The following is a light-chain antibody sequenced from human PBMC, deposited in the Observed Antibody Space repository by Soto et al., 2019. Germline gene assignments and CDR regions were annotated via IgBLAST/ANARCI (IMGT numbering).Light chain of an antibody. CDR3: TSYTSSSTNYV. CDR2: EVS. Sequence: QSALTQPASVSGSPGQSITISCTGTSSDIGGYNYVSWYQQHPGKAPKLMIYEVSNRPSGVSNRFSGSKSGNTASLTISGLQAEDEADYYCTSYTSSSTNYVLGPGTNLTLL. V-gene: IGLV2-14*01. CDR1: SSDIGGYNY. J-gene: IGLJ1*01.